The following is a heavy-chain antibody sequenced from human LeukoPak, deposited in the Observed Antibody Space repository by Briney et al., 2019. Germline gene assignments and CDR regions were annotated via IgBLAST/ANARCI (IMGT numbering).Heavy chain of an antibody. V-gene: IGHV1-2*02. J-gene: IGHJ4*02. D-gene: IGHD3-10*01. CDR2: INPNSGDT. Sequence: ASVKVSCMASGYTFTGYYMHWVRQAPGQGLEWMGWINPNSGDTNFAQKFQGRVTMTRDTSISTAYMELSRLRSEDTAVYYCARGNPQGLWFGDLDDYWGQGTLVTVSS. CDR1: GYTFTGYY. CDR3: ARGNPQGLWFGDLDDY.